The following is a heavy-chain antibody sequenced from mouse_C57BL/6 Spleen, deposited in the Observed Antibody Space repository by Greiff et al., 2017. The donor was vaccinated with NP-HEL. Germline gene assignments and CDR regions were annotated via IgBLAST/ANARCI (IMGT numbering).Heavy chain of an antibody. CDR2: INPNNGGT. CDR3: ARAGSGYVDFDD. D-gene: IGHD3-2*02. Sequence: EVQLQQSGPELVKPGASVKISCKASGYTFTDYYMNWVKQSHGKSLEWIGDINPNNGGTSYNQKFKGKATLTVDKSSSTAYMELRSLTSEDSAVYYSARAGSGYVDFDDWGKGTTLTVSS. J-gene: IGHJ2*01. CDR1: GYTFTDYY. V-gene: IGHV1-26*01.